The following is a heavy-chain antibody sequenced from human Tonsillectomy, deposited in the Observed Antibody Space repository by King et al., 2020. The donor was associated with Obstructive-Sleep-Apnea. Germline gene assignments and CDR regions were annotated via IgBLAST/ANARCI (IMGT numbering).Heavy chain of an antibody. CDR2: ISATGFNT. J-gene: IGHJ4*02. D-gene: IGHD6-13*01. V-gene: IGHV3-23*04. CDR1: GFTFSTYA. CDR3: AKALTGAAHFDH. Sequence: VQLVESGGGLVQPGGSLRLSCGASGFTFSTYAMTWVRQAPGMGLEWVSTISATGFNTCYTDSVKGRFTLSRDNSKNTLYLQMNSLRAEDTAVYYCAKALTGAAHFDHWGQGTLVTVSS.